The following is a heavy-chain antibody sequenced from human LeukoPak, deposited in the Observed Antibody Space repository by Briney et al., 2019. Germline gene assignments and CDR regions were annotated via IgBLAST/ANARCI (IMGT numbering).Heavy chain of an antibody. Sequence: PSETLSLTCTVSGGSISSSSYYWGWIRQPPGKGLEWIGSIYYSGSTYYNPSLKSRVTISVDTSKNQFSLKLSSVTAADTAVYYCARFPGVDCWGQGTLVTVSS. V-gene: IGHV4-39*01. CDR1: GGSISSSSYY. J-gene: IGHJ4*02. CDR3: ARFPGVDC. D-gene: IGHD3-10*01. CDR2: IYYSGST.